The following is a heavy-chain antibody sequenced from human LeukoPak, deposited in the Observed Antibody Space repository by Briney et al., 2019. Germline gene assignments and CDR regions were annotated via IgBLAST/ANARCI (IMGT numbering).Heavy chain of an antibody. CDR2: ISDSSDAI. CDR1: GFTFSTYG. D-gene: IGHD2-15*01. Sequence: GGSLRLSCAASGFTFSTYGMNWVRQAPGKGLEWVSYISDSSDAIYYPDSVRGRFTISRDNAKNSLYLQMNSLRAEDTAVYYCARSAYCSGGNCYQGSFDIWGQGTMVTVSS. V-gene: IGHV3-48*01. CDR3: ARSAYCSGGNCYQGSFDI. J-gene: IGHJ3*02.